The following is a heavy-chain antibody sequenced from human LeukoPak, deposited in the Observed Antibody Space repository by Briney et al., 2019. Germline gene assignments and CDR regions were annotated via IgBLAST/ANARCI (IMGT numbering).Heavy chain of an antibody. Sequence: GGSLRLSCAASGFAFDDYTMHWVRQAPGKGLEWVSSISSSSSYIYYADSVKGRFTISRDNAKNSLFLQMNSLRAEDTAVYYCTRARGAGPGAHFDYWGQGTLVTVSS. D-gene: IGHD3-10*01. V-gene: IGHV3-21*04. CDR2: ISSSSSYI. CDR3: TRARGAGPGAHFDY. CDR1: GFAFDDYT. J-gene: IGHJ4*02.